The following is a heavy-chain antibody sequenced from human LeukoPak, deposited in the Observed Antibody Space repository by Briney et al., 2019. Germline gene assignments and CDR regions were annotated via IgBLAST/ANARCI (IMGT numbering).Heavy chain of an antibody. CDR3: ARDHSGYSSSWYDY. CDR1: GFTFSSYE. CDR2: ISSSGSTI. Sequence: GGSLRLSCAASGFTFSSYEMNWVRQAPGKGLEWVSYISSSGSTIYYADSVKGRFTISRDNAKNSLYLQMNSLRAEDTAVYYCARDHSGYSSSWYDYWGQGTLVTVSS. V-gene: IGHV3-48*03. J-gene: IGHJ4*02. D-gene: IGHD6-13*01.